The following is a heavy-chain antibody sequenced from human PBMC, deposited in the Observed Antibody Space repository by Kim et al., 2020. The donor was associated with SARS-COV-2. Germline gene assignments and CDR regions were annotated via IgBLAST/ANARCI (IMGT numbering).Heavy chain of an antibody. CDR3: AKGGHPGYTVDY. Sequence: GGSLRLSCAASGFTFSIFSIDWVRRAPGKGLEWIASITSARSNIHYADSVKGRFTVSRDNAKNSVYLQMDSLTDEDTAIYYCAKGGHPGYTVDYWGQGTPVTVSS. D-gene: IGHD6-13*01. CDR1: GFTFSIFS. CDR2: ITSARSNI. V-gene: IGHV3-48*02. J-gene: IGHJ4*02.